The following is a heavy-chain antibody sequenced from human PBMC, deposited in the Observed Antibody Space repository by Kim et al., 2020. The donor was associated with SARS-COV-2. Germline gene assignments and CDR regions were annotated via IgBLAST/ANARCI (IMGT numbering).Heavy chain of an antibody. CDR2: IYYSGST. CDR3: ARQRPPRGHFDY. CDR1: GGSISSSSYY. Sequence: SETLSLTCTVSGGSISSSSYYWGWIRQPPGKGLEWIGSIYYSGSTYYNPSLKSRVTISVDTSKNQFSLKLSSVTAADTAVYYCARQRPPRGHFDYWGQGT. J-gene: IGHJ4*02. V-gene: IGHV4-39*01.